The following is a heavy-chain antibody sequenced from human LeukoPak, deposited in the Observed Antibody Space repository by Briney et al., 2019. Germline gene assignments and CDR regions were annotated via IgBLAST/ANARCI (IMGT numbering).Heavy chain of an antibody. D-gene: IGHD3-10*01. J-gene: IGHJ4*02. Sequence: AGGSLRLSCAASGFTFSNAWMNWVRQAPGKGLEWVGCIKSKTDGGTTDYAAPVKGRFTISRDDSKNTLYLQMNSLKTEDTAVYYCTTRPGYWGQGTLVTVSS. V-gene: IGHV3-15*07. CDR2: IKSKTDGGTT. CDR1: GFTFSNAW. CDR3: TTRPGY.